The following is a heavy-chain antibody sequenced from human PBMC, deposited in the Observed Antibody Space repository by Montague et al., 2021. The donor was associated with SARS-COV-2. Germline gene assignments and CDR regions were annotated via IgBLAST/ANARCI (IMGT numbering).Heavy chain of an antibody. CDR1: GGSISSYY. Sequence: SETLSLTCTVSGGSISSYYWSWIRQPPGQGLEWMGYIYYSGSTNYNPSLKSRVTISVDTSKSQFSLKLSSVTAADTAVYYCARGSGWMGNAFDIWGQGTMVTVSS. V-gene: IGHV4-59*01. CDR2: IYYSGST. D-gene: IGHD6-19*01. CDR3: ARGSGWMGNAFDI. J-gene: IGHJ3*02.